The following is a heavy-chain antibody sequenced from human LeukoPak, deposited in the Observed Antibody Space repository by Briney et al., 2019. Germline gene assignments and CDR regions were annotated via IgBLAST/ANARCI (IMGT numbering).Heavy chain of an antibody. D-gene: IGHD2-2*01. CDR1: GFTFDDYA. CDR2: ISYDGSNK. J-gene: IGHJ5*02. CDR3: ARSVVPAATGWFDP. Sequence: GGSLRLSCAASGFTFDDYAMHWVRQAPGKGLEWVAVISYDGSNKYYADSVKGRFTISRDNSKNTLYLQMNSLRAEDTAVYYCARSVVPAATGWFDPWGQGTLVTVSS. V-gene: IGHV3-30-3*01.